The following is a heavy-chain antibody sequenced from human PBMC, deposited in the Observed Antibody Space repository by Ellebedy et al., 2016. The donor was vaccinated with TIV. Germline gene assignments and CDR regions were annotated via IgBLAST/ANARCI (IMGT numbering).Heavy chain of an antibody. CDR3: ARGAGDYEPIDY. CDR1: DGSISSYY. CDR2: IYTSGST. D-gene: IGHD3-16*01. J-gene: IGHJ4*02. Sequence: MPSETLFLTCTVSDGSISSYYWSWIRQPAGKGLEWIGRIYTSGSTNYNPSLKSRVTMSVDTSKNQFSLKLSSVTAADTAVYYCARGAGDYEPIDYWGQGTLVTVSS. V-gene: IGHV4-4*07.